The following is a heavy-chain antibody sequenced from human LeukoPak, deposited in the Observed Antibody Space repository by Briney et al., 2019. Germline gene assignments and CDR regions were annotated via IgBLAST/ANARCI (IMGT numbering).Heavy chain of an antibody. CDR1: GFTFSSYS. CDR2: ISSSSSYI. D-gene: IGHD2-2*01. V-gene: IGHV3-21*01. Sequence: PGGSLRLSCAASGFTFSSYSMNWVRQAPGKGLEWVSSISSSSSYIYYADSVEGRFTISRDNAKNPLYLQMNSLRAEDTAVYYCARDPGYCSSTSCYSYNWFDPWGQGTLVTVSS. CDR3: ARDPGYCSSTSCYSYNWFDP. J-gene: IGHJ5*02.